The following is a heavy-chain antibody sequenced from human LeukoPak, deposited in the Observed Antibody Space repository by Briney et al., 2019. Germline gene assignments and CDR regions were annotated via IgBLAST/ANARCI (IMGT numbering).Heavy chain of an antibody. CDR2: IKQDGSEK. CDR1: GFTFSSYW. Sequence: PGGSVRLSCAASGFTFSSYWMTWVRQAPGKGLEWVANIKQDGSEKYYVDSVKGRFTISRDNAKSSLYLQMDSLRAEDTAVYYCARAIGKSEGYWGQGTLVTVSS. V-gene: IGHV3-7*01. D-gene: IGHD4-23*01. CDR3: ARAIGKSEGY. J-gene: IGHJ4*02.